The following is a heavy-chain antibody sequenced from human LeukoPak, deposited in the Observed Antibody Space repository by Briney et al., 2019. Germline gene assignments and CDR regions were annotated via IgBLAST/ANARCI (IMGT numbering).Heavy chain of an antibody. V-gene: IGHV4-4*07. CDR3: ARVMPGRGKFDH. CDR1: GGSISSDH. Sequence: SETLSLTCTVSGGSISSDHWNWIRQPAGKGLEWIGRVFGGGSTNYNPSLQSRVSMSVDTSKNQFSLNLNSVTAADTAVYYCARVMPGRGKFDHWGQGILVTVSS. CDR2: VFGGGST. J-gene: IGHJ4*02. D-gene: IGHD2-2*01.